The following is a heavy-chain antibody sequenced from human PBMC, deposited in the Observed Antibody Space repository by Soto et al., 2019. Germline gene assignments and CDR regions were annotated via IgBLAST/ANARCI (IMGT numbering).Heavy chain of an antibody. CDR2: IYYSGST. CDR1: GGSISSGGYY. J-gene: IGHJ6*03. Sequence: SSETLSLTCTVSGGSISSGGYYWSWIRQHPGKGLEWFGYIYYSGSTYYNPSLKSRVTISVDTSKDQFSLKLSSVTAADTAVYYCARSSSTVTTTLSGYYYYYMDVWGKGTTVTVSS. D-gene: IGHD4-17*01. CDR3: ARSSSTVTTTLSGYYYYYMDV. V-gene: IGHV4-31*03.